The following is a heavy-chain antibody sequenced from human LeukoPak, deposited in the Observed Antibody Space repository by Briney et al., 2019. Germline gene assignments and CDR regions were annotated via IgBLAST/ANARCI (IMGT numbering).Heavy chain of an antibody. D-gene: IGHD2-2*01. CDR1: GGSISSSSYY. CDR3: ARHVPFNCDFDY. Sequence: PSETLSLTCTVSGGSISSSSYYWGWIRQPPGKGLEWIGSIYYSGSTYYNPSLKSRVTISVDTSKNQFSLKLSSVTAADTAAYYCARHVPFNCDFDYWGQGTLVTVSS. V-gene: IGHV4-39*01. J-gene: IGHJ4*02. CDR2: IYYSGST.